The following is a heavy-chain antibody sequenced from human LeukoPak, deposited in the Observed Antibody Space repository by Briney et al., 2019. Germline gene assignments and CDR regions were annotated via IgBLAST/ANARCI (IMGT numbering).Heavy chain of an antibody. J-gene: IGHJ3*02. V-gene: IGHV3-53*05. CDR3: AKLEAGGAFDI. Sequence: PGGSLRLSCAASGFTVSSNYMSWVRQAPGKGLEWVSVIYSGGSTYYADSVKGRFTISRDNSKNTLCLQMNSLRAEDTAVYYCAKLEAGGAFDIWGQGTMVTVSS. CDR2: IYSGGST. D-gene: IGHD3-10*01. CDR1: GFTVSSNY.